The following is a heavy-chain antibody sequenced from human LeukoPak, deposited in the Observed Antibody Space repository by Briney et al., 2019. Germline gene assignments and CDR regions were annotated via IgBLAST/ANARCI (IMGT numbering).Heavy chain of an antibody. V-gene: IGHV3-11*06. CDR3: ARVGGCSGGSCYATQGDAFDI. CDR2: ISSSSSYT. J-gene: IGHJ3*02. Sequence: PGGSLRLSCAASGFTFSDYYMSWIRQAPGKGLEWVSYISSSSSYTNYADSVKGRFTISRDNAKNSLYLQMNSLRAEDTAVYYCARVGGCSGGSCYATQGDAFDIWGQGTMVTVSS. D-gene: IGHD2-15*01. CDR1: GFTFSDYY.